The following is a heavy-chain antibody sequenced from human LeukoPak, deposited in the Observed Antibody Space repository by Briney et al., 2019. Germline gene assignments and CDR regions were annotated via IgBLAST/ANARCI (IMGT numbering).Heavy chain of an antibody. CDR2: SYYSGST. Sequence: SETLSLTCTVSGGSLSSGDYYWSWIRQPPGKGLEWIGYSYYSGSTYYNPSLKSRVTISVDTSKNQFSLKLSSVTAADTAVYYCARGHLYSSSWYNWGQGTLVTVSS. CDR3: ARGHLYSSSWYN. D-gene: IGHD6-13*01. J-gene: IGHJ4*02. CDR1: GGSLSSGDYY. V-gene: IGHV4-30-4*08.